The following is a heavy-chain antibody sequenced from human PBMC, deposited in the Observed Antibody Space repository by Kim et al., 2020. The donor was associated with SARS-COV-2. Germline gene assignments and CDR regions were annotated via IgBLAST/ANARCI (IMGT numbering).Heavy chain of an antibody. CDR2: ISWNSGSI. J-gene: IGHJ3*02. Sequence: GGSLRLSCAASGFTFGDYAMHWVRQAPGKGLEWVSGISWNSGSIGYADSVKGRFTISRDNAKNSLYLQMNSLRAEDTALYYCAKDIDTAMVRGGAFDIWGQGTMVTVSS. CDR3: AKDIDTAMVRGGAFDI. V-gene: IGHV3-9*01. D-gene: IGHD3-10*01. CDR1: GFTFGDYA.